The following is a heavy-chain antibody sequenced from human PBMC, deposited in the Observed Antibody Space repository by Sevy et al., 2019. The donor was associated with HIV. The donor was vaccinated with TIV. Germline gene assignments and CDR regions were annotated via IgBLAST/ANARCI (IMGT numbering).Heavy chain of an antibody. CDR2: ITLSGSST. CDR1: GFTFSNYE. J-gene: IGHJ4*02. Sequence: GGSLRLSCTASGFTFSNYEMNWVRQAPGKGLEWVSYITLSGSSTYYADSVKGRFTISRDNAKNSLYLQMNSLRAGDTDVYYCARDRQGITVAGTAIDYWGQGTLVTVSS. CDR3: ARDRQGITVAGTAIDY. V-gene: IGHV3-48*03. D-gene: IGHD6-19*01.